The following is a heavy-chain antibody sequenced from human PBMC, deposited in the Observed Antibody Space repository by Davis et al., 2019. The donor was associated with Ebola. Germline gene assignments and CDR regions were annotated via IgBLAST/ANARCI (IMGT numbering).Heavy chain of an antibody. CDR1: GFTFNTYA. CDR2: LSSSGIVT. CDR3: TKGERDYSKSPFDY. J-gene: IGHJ4*01. D-gene: IGHD4-11*01. Sequence: GESLKISCAASGFTFNTYAMSWVRQPPGKRLEWISPLSSSGIVTYYAYSVKVRFTISIDSSKNTLDLQMNSLRAEDTALYSCTKGERDYSKSPFDYWGQGTLVTVSS. V-gene: IGHV3-23*01.